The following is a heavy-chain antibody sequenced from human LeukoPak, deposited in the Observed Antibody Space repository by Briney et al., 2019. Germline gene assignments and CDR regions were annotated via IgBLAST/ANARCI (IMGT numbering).Heavy chain of an antibody. CDR3: ARTHYDILTGYYNVPYYFDY. Sequence: ASVKVSYKASSYTFTSYGISWVRQAPGQGLEWMGWISAYNGNTNYAQKLQGRVTMTTDTSTSTAYMELRSLRSDDTAVYYCARTHYDILTGYYNVPYYFDYWGQGTLVTVSS. D-gene: IGHD3-9*01. CDR1: SYTFTSYG. V-gene: IGHV1-18*01. J-gene: IGHJ4*02. CDR2: ISAYNGNT.